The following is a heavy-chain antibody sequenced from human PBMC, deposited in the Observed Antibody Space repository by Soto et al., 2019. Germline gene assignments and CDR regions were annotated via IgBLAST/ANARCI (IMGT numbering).Heavy chain of an antibody. CDR3: ARRGEMATIDAFDI. J-gene: IGHJ3*02. CDR1: GGSISSLY. CDR2: IYYSGST. D-gene: IGHD5-12*01. V-gene: IGHV4-59*08. Sequence: ETLSLTCNVSGGSISSLYWSWIRQPPGKGLEWIGYIYYSGSTNYNPSLKSRVTISVDTSKNQFSLKLSPVTAADTAVYYCARRGEMATIDAFDIWGQGTMVTVSS.